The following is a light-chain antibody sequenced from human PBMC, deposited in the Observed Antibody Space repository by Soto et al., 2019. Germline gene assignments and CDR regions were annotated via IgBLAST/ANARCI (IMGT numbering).Light chain of an antibody. V-gene: IGKV1-5*03. CDR3: QHYNSYSEA. J-gene: IGKJ1*01. CDR1: QTISSW. CDR2: KAS. Sequence: DIQMTQSPSPLSGSVGDRVTITCRASQTISSWLAWYQQKPGKAPKLLIYKASTLKSGVPSRFSGSGSGTEFNLTISSLQPDDVATYYCQHYNSYSEALGQGTKVDIK.